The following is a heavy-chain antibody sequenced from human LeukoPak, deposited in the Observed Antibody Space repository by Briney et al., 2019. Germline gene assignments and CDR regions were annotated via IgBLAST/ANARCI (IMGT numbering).Heavy chain of an antibody. CDR2: ISHSGST. V-gene: IGHV4-4*02. Sequence: PSETLSLTCAVSGGSISISNSNWWSWVRQPPGKGLEWIGEISHSGSTNYNPSLKSRVTISVDKSKNQFSLKLSSVTAADTAVYYCATSPQYGGYLGQGTLVTVSS. J-gene: IGHJ4*02. CDR3: ATSPQYGGY. D-gene: IGHD4-23*01. CDR1: GGSISISNSNW.